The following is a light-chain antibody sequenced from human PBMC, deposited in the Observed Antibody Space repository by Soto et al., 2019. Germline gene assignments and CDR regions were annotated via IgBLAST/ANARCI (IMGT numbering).Light chain of an antibody. J-gene: IGKJ1*01. Sequence: IQLTQTPSSLSASVGDRVTITCRASQGISSFLAWYQQKPGKAPKLLIYAASSLQSGVPSRFSGGGSGTEFTLTINGLQPDDFATYYCQQFAKSSTFGQGTKVDIK. CDR2: AAS. CDR3: QQFAKSST. CDR1: QGISSF. V-gene: IGKV1-9*01.